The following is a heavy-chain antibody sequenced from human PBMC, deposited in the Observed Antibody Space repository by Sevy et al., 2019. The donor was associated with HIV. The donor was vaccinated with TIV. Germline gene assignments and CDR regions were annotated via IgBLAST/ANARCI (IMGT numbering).Heavy chain of an antibody. J-gene: IGHJ3*02. CDR1: GGSISSSSYY. CDR2: IYYSGST. D-gene: IGHD6-13*01. CDR3: ARRIAAAGTRQYAFDI. V-gene: IGHV4-39*01. Sequence: SETLSLTCTVSGGSISSSSYYWGWIRQPPGKGLEWIGSIYYSGSTYYNPSLKSRVTISVDTSKNQFYLKLSSVTAAETAVYYCARRIAAAGTRQYAFDIWGQGTMVTVSS.